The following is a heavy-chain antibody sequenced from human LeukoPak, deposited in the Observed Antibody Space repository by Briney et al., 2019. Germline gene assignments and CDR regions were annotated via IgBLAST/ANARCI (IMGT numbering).Heavy chain of an antibody. CDR1: GFTFSSYA. J-gene: IGHJ6*03. D-gene: IGHD3-10*01. V-gene: IGHV3-23*01. CDR2: ISGSGGST. CDR3: AKDLSAFVFYYMDV. Sequence: GGSLRLSCAASGFTFSSYAMSWVRQAPGKVLEWVSAISGSGGSTYYADSVKGRFTISRDNSKNTLYLQMNSLRAEDTAVYYCAKDLSAFVFYYMDVWGKGTTVTVSS.